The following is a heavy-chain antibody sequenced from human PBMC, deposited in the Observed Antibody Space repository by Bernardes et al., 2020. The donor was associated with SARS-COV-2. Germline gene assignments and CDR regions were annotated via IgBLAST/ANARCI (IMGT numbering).Heavy chain of an antibody. V-gene: IGHV4-59*08. CDR3: ARRRMFSTAFDS. CDR2: IYYTGST. J-gene: IGHJ4*02. Sequence: SETLSLTCTVSGGSLSNYYWSWIRQPPGKQLEWIASIYYTGSTSYNPSLKSRLTMSVDTSRNQFSLKLSSVTATDTAVYYCARRRMFSTAFDSWGQGTLVTVSS. D-gene: IGHD1-26*01. CDR1: GGSLSNYY.